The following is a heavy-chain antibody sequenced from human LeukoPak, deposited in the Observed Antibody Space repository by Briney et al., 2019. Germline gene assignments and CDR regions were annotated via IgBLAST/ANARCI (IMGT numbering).Heavy chain of an antibody. CDR1: GGTFSNYA. V-gene: IGHV1-69*13. J-gene: IGHJ4*02. CDR3: ATSLIVGTTYFDY. Sequence: SVKASCKASGGTFSNYAITWVRQAPGQGLEWMGGIIPIFGPAKYAHKFQDRVTITADESTSTAYMELRSLRSEDTALYYCATSLIVGTTYFDYWGQGTLVTVSS. D-gene: IGHD1-26*01. CDR2: IIPIFGPA.